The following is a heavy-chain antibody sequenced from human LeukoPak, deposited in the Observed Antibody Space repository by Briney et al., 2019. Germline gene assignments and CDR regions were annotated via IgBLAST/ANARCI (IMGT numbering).Heavy chain of an antibody. Sequence: GGSLRLSCSASGFTFGDYAMGWVRQAPGKGLEWLGFIRTKGFGATTQWPASVRGRFSISRDESKRVVYLQMNSLNIEDTAVFYCTRLAGSGHDRFDFWGQGTLVTVSS. CDR2: IRTKGFGATT. D-gene: IGHD5-12*01. J-gene: IGHJ4*02. CDR3: TRLAGSGHDRFDF. CDR1: GFTFGDYA. V-gene: IGHV3-49*04.